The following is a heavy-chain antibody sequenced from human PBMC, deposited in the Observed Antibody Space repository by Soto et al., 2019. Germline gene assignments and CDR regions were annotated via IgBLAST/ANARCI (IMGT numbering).Heavy chain of an antibody. J-gene: IGHJ4*02. CDR3: ARRYGPGFDY. CDR2: IFYSGSP. CDR1: GGSISSYY. V-gene: IGHV4-59*08. D-gene: IGHD4-17*01. Sequence: QVQLQESGPGLVKPSETLSLTCTVSGGSISSYYWSWIRQPPGKGLEWIGYIFYSGSPNYNPTLKNRLTISVDTSKNQFSLKRSSVTAADTAVYFCARRYGPGFDYWGQGTLVTVSS.